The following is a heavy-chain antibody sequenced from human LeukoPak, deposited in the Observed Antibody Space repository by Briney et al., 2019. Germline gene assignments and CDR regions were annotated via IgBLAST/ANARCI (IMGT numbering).Heavy chain of an antibody. D-gene: IGHD6-13*01. CDR2: IYYGGSA. CDR3: CSSPSTLNWFDP. J-gene: IGHJ5*02. V-gene: IGHV4-59*08. CDR1: RGSISGYY. Sequence: SETLSLTCIVCRGSISGYYWSWIRPPPGKGRVWIGYIYYGGSARYNPSLMSRVTISVDPSKNQFSLKLSSVTAADTAVYYCCSSPSTLNWFDPWGQGSLVIVSS.